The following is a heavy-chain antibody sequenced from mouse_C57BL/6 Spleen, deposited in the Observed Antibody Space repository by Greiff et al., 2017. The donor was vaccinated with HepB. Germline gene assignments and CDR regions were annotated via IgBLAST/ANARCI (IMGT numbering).Heavy chain of an antibody. CDR2: ISSGSSTI. Sequence: EVKLVESGGGLVKPGGSLKLSCAASGFTFSDYGMHWVRQAPEKGLEWVAYISSGSSTIYYADTVKGRFTISRDNAKNTLFLQMTSLRSEDTAMYYCARDYGSSWFAYWGQGTLVTVSA. V-gene: IGHV5-17*01. D-gene: IGHD1-1*01. J-gene: IGHJ3*01. CDR3: ARDYGSSWFAY. CDR1: GFTFSDYG.